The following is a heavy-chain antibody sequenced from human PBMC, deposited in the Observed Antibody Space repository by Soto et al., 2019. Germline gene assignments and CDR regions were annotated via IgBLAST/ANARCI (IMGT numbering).Heavy chain of an antibody. D-gene: IGHD6-13*01. V-gene: IGHV4-34*01. CDR3: ASLYSSSWDSEYFQH. CDR1: GGSFSGYY. J-gene: IGHJ1*01. Sequence: ETLSLTCAVYGGSFSGYYWSWIRQPPGKGLEWIGEINHSGSTNYNPSLKSRVTISVDTSKNQFSLKLSSVTAADTAVYYCASLYSSSWDSEYFQHWGQGTLVTVAS. CDR2: INHSGST.